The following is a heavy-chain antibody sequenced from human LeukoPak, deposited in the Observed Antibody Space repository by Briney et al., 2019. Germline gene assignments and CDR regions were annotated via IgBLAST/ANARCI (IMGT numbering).Heavy chain of an antibody. CDR2: IYWNDDK. CDR1: GFSLSTRGVG. J-gene: IGHJ4*02. V-gene: IGHV2-5*01. CDR3: AHQGITIFGVVSYYFDY. Sequence: SGPTLVNPTQTLTLTCTFSGFSLSTRGVGVGWIRQPPGKALEWLALIYWNDDKRYSPSLKSRLTVTKDTSKNQVVLTMTNMDPVDTATYYCAHQGITIFGVVSYYFDYSGQGALVTVSS. D-gene: IGHD3-3*01.